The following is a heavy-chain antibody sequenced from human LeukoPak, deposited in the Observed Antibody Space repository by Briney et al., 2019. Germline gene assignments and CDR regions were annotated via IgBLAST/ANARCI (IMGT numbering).Heavy chain of an antibody. Sequence: SVKVSCKASGGTFTIYAISWVRQAPGQGLEWMGRIIPILGIANYAQKFQGRVTITADKSTSTAYMELSSLRSEDTAVYYCARVKRSHLDGDDYWGQGTLVTVSS. J-gene: IGHJ4*02. CDR2: IIPILGIA. CDR3: ARVKRSHLDGDDY. V-gene: IGHV1-69*04. D-gene: IGHD3-10*01. CDR1: GGTFTIYA.